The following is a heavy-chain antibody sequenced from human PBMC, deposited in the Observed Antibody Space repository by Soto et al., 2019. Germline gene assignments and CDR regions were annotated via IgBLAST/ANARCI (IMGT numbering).Heavy chain of an antibody. D-gene: IGHD3-22*01. V-gene: IGHV3-15*01. J-gene: IGHJ1*01. Sequence: EVQLVESGGGLVKPGGSLRLSCAASGFTFRNAYMSWVRQAPGKGLEWVGRIKSNTDGGTTDYAAPVKGRFTISRDDSINALYLEMNSLESEDTAVYHCTADSNGSGAWGQGTLVTVSS. CDR3: TADSNGSGA. CDR2: IKSNTDGGTT. CDR1: GFTFRNAY.